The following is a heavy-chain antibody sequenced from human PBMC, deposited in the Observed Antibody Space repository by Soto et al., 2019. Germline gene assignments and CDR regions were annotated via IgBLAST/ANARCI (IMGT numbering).Heavy chain of an antibody. V-gene: IGHV3-74*01. CDR3: ARGEEVGYCRGGSCSGYWFDP. CDR1: GFTFSSYW. Sequence: EVQLVESGGGLVQPGGSLRLSCAASGFTFSSYWMHWVRQAPGKGLVWVSRINSDGRSTSYADSVKGRFTISRDNAKNTMYTQMNNLRTEDTAVYYCARGEEVGYCRGGSCSGYWFDPWGQGTLVTVSS. CDR2: INSDGRST. J-gene: IGHJ5*02. D-gene: IGHD2-15*01.